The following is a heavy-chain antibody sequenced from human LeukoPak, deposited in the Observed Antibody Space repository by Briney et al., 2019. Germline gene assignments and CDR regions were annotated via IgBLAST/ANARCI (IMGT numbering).Heavy chain of an antibody. D-gene: IGHD2-2*01. CDR3: AKDRGYCSSTSCFHWFDP. J-gene: IGHJ5*02. V-gene: IGHV3-30*02. CDR1: GFTFSDYY. Sequence: GGSLRLSCAASGFTFSDYYMSWIRQAPGKGLEWVAFIRYDGSNKYYADSVKGRFTISRDNSKNTLYLQMNSLRAEDTAVYYCAKDRGYCSSTSCFHWFDPWGQGTLVTVSS. CDR2: IRYDGSNK.